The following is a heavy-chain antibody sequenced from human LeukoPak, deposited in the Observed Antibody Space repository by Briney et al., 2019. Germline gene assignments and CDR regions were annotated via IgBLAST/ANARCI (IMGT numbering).Heavy chain of an antibody. Sequence: SETLSLTCSVSGGSISNYFWTWIRQPPGKGLEWIGYIYSSGSTYYNPSLKSRVTISVDTSKNRFSLKLSTVTAADTAVYYCARRPTGNPKFDYWGQGTLVTVSS. V-gene: IGHV4-59*08. CDR2: IYSSGST. D-gene: IGHD1-1*01. CDR1: GGSISNYF. J-gene: IGHJ4*02. CDR3: ARRPTGNPKFDY.